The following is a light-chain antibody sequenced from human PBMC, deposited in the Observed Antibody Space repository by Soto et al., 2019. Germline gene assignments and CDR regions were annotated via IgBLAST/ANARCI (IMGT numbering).Light chain of an antibody. V-gene: IGKV1D-12*01. CDR3: QQATSFPIT. CDR1: QGISRW. CDR2: AAS. Sequence: DIQMTQSPSSVSASVGDRVTITCRASQGISRWLAWYQQKPGKAPKLLIYAASSLQSGVPSRFSGSGSGTDFTLTNSSLQPEDFATYYCQQATSFPITFGQGTRLEIK. J-gene: IGKJ5*01.